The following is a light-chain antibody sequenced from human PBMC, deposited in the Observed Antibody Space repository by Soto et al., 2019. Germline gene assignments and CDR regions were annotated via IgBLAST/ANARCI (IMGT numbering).Light chain of an antibody. CDR3: QQRGNWLDGT. CDR1: QSVSSY. V-gene: IGKV3-11*01. J-gene: IGKJ1*01. CDR2: DAS. Sequence: EIVLTQSPATLSLSPGERATLSCRASQSVSSYLAWYQQKPGQAPRLLIYDASNRATGIPARFSGSGSGTGFTLTISSLEPEDFAVYYCQQRGNWLDGTFGQGTKVEIK.